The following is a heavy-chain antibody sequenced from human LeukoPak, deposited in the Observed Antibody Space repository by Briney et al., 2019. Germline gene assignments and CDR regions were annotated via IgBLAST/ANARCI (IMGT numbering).Heavy chain of an antibody. CDR3: ARVDTPIAAAGADY. Sequence: ASVKVTCKASGYTFTGYYMHWVRQAPGRGLEWMGWINPNSGGTNYAQKLQGRVTMTRDTSISTAYMELSRLRSDDTAVYYCARVDTPIAAAGADYWGQGTLVTVSS. CDR1: GYTFTGYY. D-gene: IGHD6-13*01. J-gene: IGHJ4*02. V-gene: IGHV1-2*02. CDR2: INPNSGGT.